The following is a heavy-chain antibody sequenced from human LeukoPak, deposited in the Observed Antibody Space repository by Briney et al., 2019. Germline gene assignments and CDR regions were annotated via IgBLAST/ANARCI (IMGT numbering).Heavy chain of an antibody. CDR1: GFAFNTYW. J-gene: IGHJ4*02. V-gene: IGHV3-7*03. D-gene: IGHD1-1*01. Sequence: GGSLRLSCAASGFAFNTYWMSWVRQAPGKGLEWVANIGQDGTEKHHVDSVRGRFTISRDNANNSVFLQMNSLRAEDTVVYYCARDRDGKDYWGQGTLVTVSS. CDR3: ARDRDGKDY. CDR2: IGQDGTEK.